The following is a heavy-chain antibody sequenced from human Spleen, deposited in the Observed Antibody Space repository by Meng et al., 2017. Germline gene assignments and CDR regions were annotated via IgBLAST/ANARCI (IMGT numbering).Heavy chain of an antibody. CDR1: GGTFNEYF. V-gene: IGHV4-34*01. D-gene: IGHD1-26*01. Sequence: VRLERWGEGPLKPSETLSRTCAVFGGTFNEYFWRWLRQSPGKGLEWIGEIRQSGTTNYNASLRSRATISIDTSKTHFSLKLTSVTAADTAVYYCAGGGVVAWEVLQYLGQGTLVTVSS. J-gene: IGHJ4*02. CDR2: IRQSGTT. CDR3: AGGGVVAWEVLQY.